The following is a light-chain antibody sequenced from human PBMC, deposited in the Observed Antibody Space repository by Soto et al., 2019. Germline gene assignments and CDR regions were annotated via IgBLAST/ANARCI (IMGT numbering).Light chain of an antibody. CDR1: QRIDTW. Sequence: IQMTQSPSTLSASVGDRVTITCRASQRIDTWLAWYQQKPGKAPKVLIYKVSNLESGVPSRFSCSGSGTEFTLTISSLQPDDFATYYCQQYKSSWTFGQGTKGDIK. CDR3: QQYKSSWT. V-gene: IGKV1-5*03. J-gene: IGKJ1*01. CDR2: KVS.